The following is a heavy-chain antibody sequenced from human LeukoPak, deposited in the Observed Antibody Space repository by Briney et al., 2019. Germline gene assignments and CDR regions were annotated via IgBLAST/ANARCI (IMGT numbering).Heavy chain of an antibody. J-gene: IGHJ4*02. D-gene: IGHD3-10*01. V-gene: IGHV4-59*08. Sequence: SETLSLTCTVSGGSISSYYWSWIRQPPGKGLEWIGYIYHSGSTNYNPSLKSRVTISEDTSKNQFSLRLSSVTAADTAVYYCARSGITGYTPLIDWGRGTLVTVSS. CDR3: ARSGITGYTPLID. CDR2: IYHSGST. CDR1: GGSISSYY.